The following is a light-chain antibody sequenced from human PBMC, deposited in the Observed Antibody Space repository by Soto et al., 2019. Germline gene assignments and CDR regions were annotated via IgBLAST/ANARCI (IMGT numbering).Light chain of an antibody. Sequence: EAVMTQSPDTLSVSPGERATLSCRASQSISSDLAWYQQKPGQPPRLLIFGASTSATVIPARFSGSGTGTEFTLTISSLQSEDFAVYYCQQFRNWPYTFGQGTKLQMK. CDR1: QSISSD. CDR2: GAS. V-gene: IGKV3-15*01. J-gene: IGKJ2*01. CDR3: QQFRNWPYT.